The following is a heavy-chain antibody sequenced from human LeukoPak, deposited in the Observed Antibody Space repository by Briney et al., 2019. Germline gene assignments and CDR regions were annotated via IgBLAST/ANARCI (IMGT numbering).Heavy chain of an antibody. CDR3: VVWGEDRSGHRFDF. D-gene: IGHD3-22*01. CDR1: GFTFDYYW. CDR2: INTDGSNT. V-gene: IGHV3-74*01. J-gene: IGHJ4*02. Sequence: GGSLRLSCAASGFTFDYYWMHWVHQAPGKGLMWVSRINTDGSNTHYADSVKGRFTISRDNAKNTLYLQMNGLRVEDTAVYYCVVWGEDRSGHRFDFWGQGTLVTVSS.